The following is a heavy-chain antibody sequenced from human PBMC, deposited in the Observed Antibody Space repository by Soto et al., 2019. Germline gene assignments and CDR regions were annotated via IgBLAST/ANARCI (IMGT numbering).Heavy chain of an antibody. D-gene: IGHD6-13*01. CDR3: TSQIDSSSWEIYYYYGMDV. CDR1: GFTFSNAW. Sequence: EVQLVESGGGLVKPGGSLRLSCAASGFTFSNAWMNWVRQAPGKGLEWVGRIKSKTDGGTTDYAAPVKGRFTISRDDSKNTLYLQMNSLKTEDTAVYYCTSQIDSSSWEIYYYYGMDVWGQGTTVTVSS. J-gene: IGHJ6*02. CDR2: IKSKTDGGTT. V-gene: IGHV3-15*07.